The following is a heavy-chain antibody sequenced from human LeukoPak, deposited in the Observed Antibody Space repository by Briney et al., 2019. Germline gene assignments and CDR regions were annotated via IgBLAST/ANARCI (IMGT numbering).Heavy chain of an antibody. Sequence: ASVKVSCKTSGYSFTDYAITWVRQVRGQGLQWVGWISASNGNTDYAQSFQGRATMTTDTSTSTAYLELTSLTSEDTAVYYCARASLVDYPTLDYWGQGTLVTVSS. J-gene: IGHJ4*02. D-gene: IGHD4-11*01. CDR3: ARASLVDYPTLDY. CDR2: ISASNGNT. CDR1: GYSFTDYA. V-gene: IGHV1-18*01.